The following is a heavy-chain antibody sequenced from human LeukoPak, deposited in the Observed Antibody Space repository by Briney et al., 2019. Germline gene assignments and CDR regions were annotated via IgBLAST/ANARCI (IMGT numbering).Heavy chain of an antibody. CDR2: INHSGST. Sequence: SETLSLTCTVSGDSMRSYYWSWLRQPPGKGLEWIGEINHSGSTNYNPSLKSRVTISVDTSKNQFSLKLSSVTAADTAVYYCASGHSGYDHWGQGTLVTVSS. CDR1: GDSMRSYY. CDR3: ASGHSGYDH. J-gene: IGHJ5*02. V-gene: IGHV4-34*01. D-gene: IGHD5-12*01.